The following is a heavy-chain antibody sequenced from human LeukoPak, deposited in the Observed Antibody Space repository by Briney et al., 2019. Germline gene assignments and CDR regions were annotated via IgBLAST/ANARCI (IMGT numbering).Heavy chain of an antibody. Sequence: GGFLRLSCAASGFTFSNYWMTWVRQAPGKGLEWVANIKEDGSEKYYVDSVKGRFTISRDNAKNSLYLQMNSLRAEDTAVYYCARDLPTGSDFFDYWGQGTLVTVSS. V-gene: IGHV3-7*01. CDR2: IKEDGSEK. D-gene: IGHD6-6*01. CDR1: GFTFSNYW. CDR3: ARDLPTGSDFFDY. J-gene: IGHJ4*02.